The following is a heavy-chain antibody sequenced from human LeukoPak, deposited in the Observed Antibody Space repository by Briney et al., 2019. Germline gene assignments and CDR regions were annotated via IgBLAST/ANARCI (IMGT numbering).Heavy chain of an antibody. Sequence: GGSLRLSCAASGFTFSSYGMHWVRQAPGKGLEWVAFIRYDGSNKYYADSVKGRFTISRDNSKNTLYLQMNSLRAEDTAVYYCAKVDTGSYLNAFDIWGQGTMVTVSS. J-gene: IGHJ3*02. D-gene: IGHD1-26*01. V-gene: IGHV3-30*02. CDR2: IRYDGSNK. CDR1: GFTFSSYG. CDR3: AKVDTGSYLNAFDI.